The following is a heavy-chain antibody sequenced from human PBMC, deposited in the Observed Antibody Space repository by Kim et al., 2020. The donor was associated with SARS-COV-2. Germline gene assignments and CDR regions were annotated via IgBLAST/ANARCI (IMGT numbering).Heavy chain of an antibody. CDR3: ARRPPARYDSSGLWFDP. CDR2: INHSGST. V-gene: IGHV4-34*01. J-gene: IGHJ5*02. CDR1: GGSFSGYY. Sequence: SETLSLTCAVYGGSFSGYYWSWIRQPPGKGLEWIGEINHSGSTNYNPSLKSRVTISVDTSKNHFSLQQSSVTAADTAVYYCARRPPARYDSSGLWFDPWG. D-gene: IGHD3-22*01.